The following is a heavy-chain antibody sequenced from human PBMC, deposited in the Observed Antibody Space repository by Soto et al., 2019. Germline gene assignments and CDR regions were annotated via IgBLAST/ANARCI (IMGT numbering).Heavy chain of an antibody. Sequence: GGSLRLSCAASGFTFSSYGVHWVRQAPGKGLEWVASVSYDGSNKHYADSVKGRFTISRDNSRNTLDLQMNSLRAEDTAVYYCAKDTYDYDRSGYYTYDHWGQGTQVTVSS. D-gene: IGHD3-22*01. V-gene: IGHV3-30*18. CDR2: VSYDGSNK. CDR1: GFTFSSYG. J-gene: IGHJ4*02. CDR3: AKDTYDYDRSGYYTYDH.